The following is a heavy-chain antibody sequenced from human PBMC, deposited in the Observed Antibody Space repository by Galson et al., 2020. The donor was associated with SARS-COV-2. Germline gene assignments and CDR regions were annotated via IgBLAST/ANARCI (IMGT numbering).Heavy chain of an antibody. CDR1: GFTFSSYS. CDR2: ISRSSSYI. J-gene: IGHJ4*02. CDR3: ARDIYDSSGYHN. D-gene: IGHD3-22*01. V-gene: IGHV3-21*01. Sequence: GESLKISCAASGFTFSSYSMNWVRQAPGKGLEWVSLISRSSSYIYYADSVKGRFTISRDNAKNSLYLQMNSLRAEDTAVYYCARDIYDSSGYHNWGQGTLVTVSS.